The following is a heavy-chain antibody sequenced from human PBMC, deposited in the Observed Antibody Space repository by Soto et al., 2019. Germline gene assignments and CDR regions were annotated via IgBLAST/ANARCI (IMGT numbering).Heavy chain of an antibody. CDR1: GFSLNTYGVG. CDR2: IYWEDDK. J-gene: IGHJ4*02. Sequence: QITLKESGPTLVKPTQTLTLTCTVSGFSLNTYGVGVGWIRQPPGKALEWLALIYWEDDKRYSPSLKSRLTITKDTSKNQVVLTMTNMDPVDTVTYYCARALGSWGAYYFDYWGQGTLVTVSS. V-gene: IGHV2-5*02. D-gene: IGHD3-16*01. CDR3: ARALGSWGAYYFDY.